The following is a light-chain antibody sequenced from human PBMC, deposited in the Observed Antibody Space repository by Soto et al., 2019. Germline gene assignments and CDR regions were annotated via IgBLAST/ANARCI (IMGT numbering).Light chain of an antibody. V-gene: IGKV1-5*01. CDR3: QQYNRHSTT. CDR2: NAS. J-gene: IGKJ1*01. CDR1: QSIRGW. Sequence: EILLTQSPSTLSASPGDRATLSCRASQSIRGWLAWYQQKPGQAPSLLIYNASRRATGVPSRFSGSGSGTEFTLTISGLQPGDSATYYCQQYNRHSTTFGQGTKVDIK.